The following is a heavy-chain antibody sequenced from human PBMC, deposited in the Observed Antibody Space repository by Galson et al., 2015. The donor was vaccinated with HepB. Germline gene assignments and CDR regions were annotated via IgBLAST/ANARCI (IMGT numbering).Heavy chain of an antibody. Sequence: SLRLSCAASGFTFSSYGMHWVRQAPGKGLEWVSYISSSGSTIYYADSVKGRFTISRDNAKNSLYLQMNSLRAEDTAVYYCARDPTLMVRGVITYFDYWGQGTLVTVSS. CDR2: ISSSGSTI. CDR3: ARDPTLMVRGVITYFDY. V-gene: IGHV3-48*04. J-gene: IGHJ4*02. D-gene: IGHD3-10*01. CDR1: GFTFSSYG.